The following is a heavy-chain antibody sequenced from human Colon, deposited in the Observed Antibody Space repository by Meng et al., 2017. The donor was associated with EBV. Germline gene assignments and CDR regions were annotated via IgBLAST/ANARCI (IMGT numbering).Heavy chain of an antibody. CDR3: ARRTTVNLRSFDS. Sequence: QVQIQQWGAGLLKPSEPLSLTCAVSGGSFSGYYWSWIRQAPGKGLEWIGEINHSGSTKFNPSLESRVSISVDTSENQVSLKLTSVTAADTAVYYCARRTTVNLRSFDSWGQGTLVTVSS. J-gene: IGHJ4*02. CDR2: INHSGST. CDR1: GGSFSGYY. D-gene: IGHD4-17*01. V-gene: IGHV4-34*01.